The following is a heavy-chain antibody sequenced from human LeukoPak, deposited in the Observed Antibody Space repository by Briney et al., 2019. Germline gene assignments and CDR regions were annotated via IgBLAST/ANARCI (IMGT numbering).Heavy chain of an antibody. CDR1: GGSFSGYY. J-gene: IGHJ4*02. Sequence: PSETLSLTCAVYGGSFSGYYWTWIRQPPGKGLEWIGEINHSGSTIYNPSLKSRVTILVDTSKNQFSLKLSSVTAADTAVYYCARSDYGDYEGQYYFDYWGQGTLVTVSS. CDR3: ARSDYGDYEGQYYFDY. D-gene: IGHD4-17*01. CDR2: INHSGST. V-gene: IGHV4-34*01.